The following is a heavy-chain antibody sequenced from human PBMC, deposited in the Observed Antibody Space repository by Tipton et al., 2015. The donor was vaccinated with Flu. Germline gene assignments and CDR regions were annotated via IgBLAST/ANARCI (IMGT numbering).Heavy chain of an antibody. CDR3: ARDLGVSGSLFYYCYVMDV. V-gene: IGHV4-39*07. Sequence: TLSLTCTVSGDSISSSNYYCCWIRQPPGKGLEWIGSIYYSRATYYSPSLKTRVTVSVDTSKNQSSRKLNSVTAADTAVYYCARDLGVSGSLFYYCYVMDVWGRGTTVTVSS. D-gene: IGHD1-26*01. J-gene: IGHJ6*02. CDR1: GDSISSSNYY. CDR2: IYYSRAT.